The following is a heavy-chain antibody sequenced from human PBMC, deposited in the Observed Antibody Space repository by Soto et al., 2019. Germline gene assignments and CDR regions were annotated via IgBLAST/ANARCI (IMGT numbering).Heavy chain of an antibody. CDR3: ARHVGTAPGYSSGWYYFDY. V-gene: IGHV4-39*01. Sequence: TSSVADGSSSGSSYYRVRIRQPPGKGLEWIGSIYYSGSTYYNPSLKSRVTISVDTSKNQFSLKLSSVTAADTAVYYCARHVGTAPGYSSGWYYFDYRGHGTPVPVSS. CDR2: IYYSGST. J-gene: IGHJ4*01. CDR1: DGSSSGSSYY. D-gene: IGHD6-19*01.